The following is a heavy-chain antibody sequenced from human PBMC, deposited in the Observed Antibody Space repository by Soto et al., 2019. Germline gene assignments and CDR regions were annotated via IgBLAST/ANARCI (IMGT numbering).Heavy chain of an antibody. V-gene: IGHV4-34*01. Sequence: PSETLSLTCAVYGGSFSGYYWSWIRQPPGKGLEWIGEINHSGSTNYNPSLKSRVTISVDTSKNQFSLKLSSVTAADTAVYYCARWGRIAVAGTPKYYFDYWGQGTLVTVSS. CDR1: GGSFSGYY. CDR3: ARWGRIAVAGTPKYYFDY. D-gene: IGHD6-19*01. J-gene: IGHJ4*02. CDR2: INHSGST.